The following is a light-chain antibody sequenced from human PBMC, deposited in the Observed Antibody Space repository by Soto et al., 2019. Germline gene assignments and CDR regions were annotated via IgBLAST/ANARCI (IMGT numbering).Light chain of an antibody. CDR2: GAS. Sequence: EIVLTQSPGTLSLSPGERATLSCRASQSVSSSYLAWYQQKPGQAPRLLNYGASSRATGIPDRFSGSGSGTDFTLTISRLEPEDFGVYYCQQYGNSPFNFGGGTKVEIK. CDR3: QQYGNSPFN. CDR1: QSVSSSY. V-gene: IGKV3-20*01. J-gene: IGKJ4*01.